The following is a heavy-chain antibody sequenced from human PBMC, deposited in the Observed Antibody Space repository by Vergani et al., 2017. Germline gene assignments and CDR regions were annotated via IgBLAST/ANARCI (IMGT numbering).Heavy chain of an antibody. J-gene: IGHJ4*02. V-gene: IGHV1-2*02. CDR3: ARELVSYYYDSSGPPTGDY. D-gene: IGHD3-22*01. Sequence: QVPLVQSGAEVKKPGASVKVSCKASGYTFTGYYMHWVRQAPGQGLEWMGWINPNSGGTNYAQKFQGRVTMTRDTSISTAYMELSRLRSDDTAVYYCARELVSYYYDSSGPPTGDYWGQGTLVTVSS. CDR1: GYTFTGYY. CDR2: INPNSGGT.